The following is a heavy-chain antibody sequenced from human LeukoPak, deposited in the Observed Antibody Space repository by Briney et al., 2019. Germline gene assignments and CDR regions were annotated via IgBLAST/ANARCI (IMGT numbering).Heavy chain of an antibody. CDR3: ARDLIDSSGYLDY. V-gene: IGHV1-2*02. CDR1: GYTFTDYY. J-gene: IGHJ4*02. CDR2: INPNSGGT. D-gene: IGHD3-22*01. Sequence: ASVKVSCKASGYTFTDYYMHWVRQAPGQGLEWMGWINPNSGGTNYAQKFQGRVTMTRDTSISTAYMELSRLRSDDTAVYYCARDLIDSSGYLDYWGQGTLVTVSS.